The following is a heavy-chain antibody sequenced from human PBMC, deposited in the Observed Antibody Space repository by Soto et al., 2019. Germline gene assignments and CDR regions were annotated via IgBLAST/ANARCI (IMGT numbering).Heavy chain of an antibody. CDR1: GGTFSSYA. J-gene: IGHJ6*02. CDR3: ASSNQDIVLVPAALYGMDV. D-gene: IGHD2-2*01. Sequence: QVQLVQSGAEVKKPGSSVKVSCKASGGTFSSYAISWVRQAPGQGLEWMGGIIPIFGTANYAQKFQGRVTITADESTSTAYRELSSLRSEDTAVYYCASSNQDIVLVPAALYGMDVWGQGTTVTVSS. CDR2: IIPIFGTA. V-gene: IGHV1-69*12.